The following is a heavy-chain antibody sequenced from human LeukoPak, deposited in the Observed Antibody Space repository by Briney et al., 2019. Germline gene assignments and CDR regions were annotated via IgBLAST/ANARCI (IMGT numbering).Heavy chain of an antibody. V-gene: IGHV3-23*01. J-gene: IGHJ4*02. CDR3: AKNYGSGTYYNSFDS. CDR2: ISGSGGAT. CDR1: GFTFSSFA. D-gene: IGHD3-10*01. Sequence: PGGSLRLSCTASGFTFSSFAMSWVRRAPGKGLEWVSSISGSGGATYYADSVKGRFTISRDNSENTLYLQINSLRAEDTAVFYCAKNYGSGTYYNSFDSWGQGTLVTVSS.